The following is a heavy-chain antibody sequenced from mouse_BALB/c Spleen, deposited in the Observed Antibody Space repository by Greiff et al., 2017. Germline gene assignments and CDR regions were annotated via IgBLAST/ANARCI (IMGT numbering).Heavy chain of an antibody. J-gene: IGHJ2*01. CDR1: GDSITSGY. CDR2: ISYSGST. D-gene: IGHD2-1*01. Sequence: VQLKQSGPSLVKPSQTLSLTCSVTGDSITSGYWNWIRKFPGNKLEYMGYISYSGSTYYNPSLKSRISITRDTSKNQYYLQLNSVTTEDTATYYCARRGGNSYYFDYWGQGTTLTVSS. V-gene: IGHV3-8*02. CDR3: ARRGGNSYYFDY.